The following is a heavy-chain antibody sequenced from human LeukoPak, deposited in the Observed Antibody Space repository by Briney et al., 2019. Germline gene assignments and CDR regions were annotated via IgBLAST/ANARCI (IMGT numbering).Heavy chain of an antibody. V-gene: IGHV4-59*01. CDR3: AGYSSSWYRHFDL. Sequence: SETLSLTCTVSGGSISSYYWSWIRQPPGKGLEWIGYIYYSGSTNYNPSLKSRVTISVDTSKNQFSLKLSSVTAADTAVYYCAGYSSSWYRHFDLWGRGTLVTVSS. CDR2: IYYSGST. D-gene: IGHD6-13*01. CDR1: GGSISSYY. J-gene: IGHJ2*01.